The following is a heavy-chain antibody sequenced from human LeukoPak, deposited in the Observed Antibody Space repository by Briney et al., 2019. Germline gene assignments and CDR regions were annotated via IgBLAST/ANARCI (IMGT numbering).Heavy chain of an antibody. CDR3: ARGQWELTLGY. J-gene: IGHJ4*02. CDR2: INHSGST. Sequence: PWETLSLTCAVYGGSFSGYYSSWIRQPPGKGLEWIGEINHSGSTNYNPSLKSRVTISVDTSKNQFSLKLSSVTAADTAVYYCARGQWELTLGYWGRGTLVTVSS. CDR1: GGSFSGYY. D-gene: IGHD1-26*01. V-gene: IGHV4-34*01.